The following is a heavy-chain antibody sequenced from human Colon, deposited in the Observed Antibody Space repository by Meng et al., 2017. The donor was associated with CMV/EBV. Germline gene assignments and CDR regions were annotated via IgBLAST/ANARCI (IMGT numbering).Heavy chain of an antibody. J-gene: IGHJ6*02. V-gene: IGHV1-69*05. CDR3: ARGRGYYDNNGYNPNYHYGMDV. D-gene: IGHD3-22*01. CDR1: GGTFSSYA. Sequence: SVKVSCKASGGTFSSYAINWVRQAPGQGLEWMGGIISILDSPTYAQKFQDRVTITTDESTSTAYMELSSLRSEDTALYYCARGRGYYDNNGYNPNYHYGMDVWGQGTTVTVSS. CDR2: IISILDSP.